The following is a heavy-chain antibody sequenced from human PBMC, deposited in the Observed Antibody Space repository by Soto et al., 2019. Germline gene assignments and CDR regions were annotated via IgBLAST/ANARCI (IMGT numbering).Heavy chain of an antibody. CDR2: INHSGST. J-gene: IGHJ5*02. CDR1: GGSFSGYY. Sequence: SETLSLTCAVYGGSFSGYYWSWIRQPPGKGLEWIGEINHSGSTNYNPSLKSRVTISVDTSKNQFSLKLSSVTAADTAVYYCARAGRARAYYYGSGSSGWFDPWGQGTLVTVSS. V-gene: IGHV4-34*01. CDR3: ARAGRARAYYYGSGSSGWFDP. D-gene: IGHD3-10*01.